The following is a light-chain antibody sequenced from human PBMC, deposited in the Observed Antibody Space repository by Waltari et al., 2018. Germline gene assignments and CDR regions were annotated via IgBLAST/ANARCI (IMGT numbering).Light chain of an antibody. CDR3: LLHFGGDQLV. J-gene: IGLJ3*02. V-gene: IGLV7-43*01. CDR1: TGAVAGDFY. CDR2: GST. Sequence: QTVVTQEPSPTVSPGGTVTLTCASSTGAVAGDFYPSWFQQMPGQAPRALIFGSTNKYSWTPARFSGSLLGGKAALTLSGAQPEDEADYYCLLHFGGDQLVFGGGTKLTVL.